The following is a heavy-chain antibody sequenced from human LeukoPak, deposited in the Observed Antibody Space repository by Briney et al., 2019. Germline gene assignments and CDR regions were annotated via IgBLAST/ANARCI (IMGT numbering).Heavy chain of an antibody. V-gene: IGHV3-23*01. D-gene: IGHD2-15*01. J-gene: IGHJ4*02. CDR3: ATSLAVVAATSYFDY. Sequence: PGGSLRLSCAVSGFTFSSYAMSWVRQAPGKGLEWVSAISGSGGSTYYADSVKGRFTISRDNSKNTLYLQMNSLRAEDTAVYYCATSLAVVAATSYFDYWGQGTLVTVSS. CDR1: GFTFSSYA. CDR2: ISGSGGST.